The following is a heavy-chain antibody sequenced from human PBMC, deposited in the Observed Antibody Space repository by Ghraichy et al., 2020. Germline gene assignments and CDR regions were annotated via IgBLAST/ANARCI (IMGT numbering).Heavy chain of an antibody. V-gene: IGHV3-33*01. CDR3: ARDLTYWASTTCYRGENYYLGIDV. D-gene: IGHD2-2*01. CDR2: IWYDGNSK. Sequence: GGSLRLSCEASGFTFSNHAIHWARQAPGKGLEWVAIIWYDGNSKKYAGSVKGRFTISRDNSKNTVYLEMTNLRVEDTAAYYCARDLTYWASTTCYRGENYYLGIDVWGQGTTVTVSS. CDR1: GFTFSNHA. J-gene: IGHJ6*02.